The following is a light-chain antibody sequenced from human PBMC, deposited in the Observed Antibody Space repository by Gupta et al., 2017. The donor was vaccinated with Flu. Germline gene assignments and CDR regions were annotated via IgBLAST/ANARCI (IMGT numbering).Light chain of an antibody. J-gene: IGKJ1*01. V-gene: IGKV1-33*01. CDR1: QDTKNY. CDR3: QQYDNPWT. CDR2: DVS. Sequence: DIQMTQSPSSLSASVGDRVTITCQASQDTKNYVNWYQQKPGKAPKLLIYDVSNLETGVPSRFSGSGSETDFTLTISSLQPEDIATYYCQQYDNPWTFGQGTKVEIK.